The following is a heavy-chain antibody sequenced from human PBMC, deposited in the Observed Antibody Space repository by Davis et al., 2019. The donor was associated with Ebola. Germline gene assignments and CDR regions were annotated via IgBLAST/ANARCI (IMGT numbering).Heavy chain of an antibody. D-gene: IGHD3-10*01. CDR3: ARHAGVVWFGALLMGGLDV. CDR1: GDSISGSTYY. J-gene: IGHJ6*04. Sequence: GSLRLSCAVSGDSISGSTYYWAWIRQPPGQGLEWIGRVFPSGATYYNPSLKSRVTMSVDTSKNQFSLKLTSVTAADQAVYYCARHAGVVWFGALLMGGLDVWGEGTTVTVSS. CDR2: VFPSGAT. V-gene: IGHV4-39*01.